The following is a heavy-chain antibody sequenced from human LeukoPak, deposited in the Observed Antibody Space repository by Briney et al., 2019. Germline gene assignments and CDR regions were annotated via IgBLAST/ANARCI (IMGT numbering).Heavy chain of an antibody. CDR1: GFTFSSYS. V-gene: IGHV3-21*01. CDR3: ARVAENHFDY. CDR2: ISSSSSYI. Sequence: PGGSLRLSCAASGFTFSSYSMNWVRQAPGKGLEWVSSISSSSSYIYYADSVKGRFTISRDNAKNSLYLQTNSLRAEDTAVYYCARVAENHFDYWGQGTLVTVSS. J-gene: IGHJ4*02. D-gene: IGHD1-14*01.